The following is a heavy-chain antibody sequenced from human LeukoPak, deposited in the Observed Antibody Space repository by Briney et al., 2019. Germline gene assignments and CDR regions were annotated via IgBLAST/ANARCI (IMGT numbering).Heavy chain of an antibody. D-gene: IGHD3-22*01. Sequence: ASVKVSCKTSGYTFVNYVLSWVRQAPGQGLEWMGIINPSGGSTSYAQKFQGRVTMTRDMSTSTVYMELSSLRSEDTAVYYCARAEGNTMIYWSDPWGQGPLVTVSS. CDR3: ARAEGNTMIYWSDP. CDR2: INPSGGST. V-gene: IGHV1-46*01. J-gene: IGHJ5*02. CDR1: GYTFVNYV.